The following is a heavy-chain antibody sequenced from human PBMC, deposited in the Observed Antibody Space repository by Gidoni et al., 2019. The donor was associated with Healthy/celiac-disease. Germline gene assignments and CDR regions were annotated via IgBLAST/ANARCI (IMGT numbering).Heavy chain of an antibody. J-gene: IGHJ4*02. CDR1: GGSFRGYY. CDR2: INHSGST. Sequence: QVQLQQWGAGLLKPSETLSLTCAVSGGSFRGYYWSWIRQPPGKGLEWIGEINHSGSTNYNPSLKSRVTISVDTSKNQFSLKLSSVTAADTAVYYCARGFYDYVWGSYNYLDYWGQGTLVTVSS. CDR3: ARGFYDYVWGSYNYLDY. V-gene: IGHV4-34*01. D-gene: IGHD3-16*01.